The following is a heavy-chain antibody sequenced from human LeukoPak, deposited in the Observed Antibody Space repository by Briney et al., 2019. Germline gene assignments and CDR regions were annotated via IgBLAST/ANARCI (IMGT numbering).Heavy chain of an antibody. CDR2: IRSDGNVT. D-gene: IGHD3-3*01. J-gene: IGHJ4*02. V-gene: IGHV3-30*02. Sequence: GGSLRLCCEASGFLFKSNGMHWVRQAPGKGLEWVAFIRSDGNVTKYLDSVKGRFTISRDNSENTLYLQVTNLRPDDTAVYFCAKDHGFWSGYLFWGQGTLVTVSS. CDR3: AKDHGFWSGYLF. CDR1: GFLFKSNG.